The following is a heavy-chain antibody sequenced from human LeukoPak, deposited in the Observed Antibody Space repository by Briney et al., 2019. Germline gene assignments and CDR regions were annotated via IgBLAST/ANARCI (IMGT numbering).Heavy chain of an antibody. D-gene: IGHD2-2*01. CDR1: GYTFTDY. V-gene: IGHV1-2*02. Sequence: ASVKVSCKASGYTFTDYMHWVRQAPGQGFEWMGWINPNDGDTSYAQKFQGRVTKTRDTSISTAHMEVSRLRSDDTAVYYCARANLLYCSSTTCLFDYWGQGTLVTVSS. J-gene: IGHJ4*02. CDR3: ARANLLYCSSTTCLFDY. CDR2: INPNDGDT.